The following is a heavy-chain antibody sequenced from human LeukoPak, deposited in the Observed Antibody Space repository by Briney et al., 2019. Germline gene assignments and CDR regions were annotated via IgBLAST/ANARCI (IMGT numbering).Heavy chain of an antibody. CDR2: IIPILGIA. Sequence: GASVKVSCKVSGGTFSSYAISWVRQAPGQGLEWMGRIIPILGIANYAQKFQGRVTITADKSTSTAYMELSSLRSEDTAVYYCARDASGDYNFDYWGQGTLVTVSS. CDR1: GGTFSSYA. D-gene: IGHD4-17*01. CDR3: ARDASGDYNFDY. V-gene: IGHV1-69*04. J-gene: IGHJ4*02.